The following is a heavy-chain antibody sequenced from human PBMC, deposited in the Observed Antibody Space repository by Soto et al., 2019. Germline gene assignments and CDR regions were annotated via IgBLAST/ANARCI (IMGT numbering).Heavy chain of an antibody. J-gene: IGHJ4*02. Sequence: SLQVSCTASGYMFVTYGINWVRQAPGQGLEWMGWISAYNGNTKYAQNLQGGVTMTTDASTSTAYMEMRSLRSDDTAVYYCARDLDGSESYYTDEWGTGNLVTVYS. CDR1: GYMFVTYG. CDR2: ISAYNGNT. V-gene: IGHV1-18*01. CDR3: ARDLDGSESYYTDE. D-gene: IGHD3-10*01.